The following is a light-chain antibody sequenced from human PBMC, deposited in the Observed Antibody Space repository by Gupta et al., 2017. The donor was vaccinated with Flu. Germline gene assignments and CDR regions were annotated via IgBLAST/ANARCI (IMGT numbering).Light chain of an antibody. CDR2: DAS. CDR1: QNIASF. CDR3: QQRSKWPPES. Sequence: EIVLTQSPATLSLSPGERATLSCRASQNIASFLAWYQQKPDQAPRLLIYDASHRDTGIPARFSGSGSGKDFTLTMSSRELEDFAVYYCQQRSKWPPESFGQWTRMEIK. J-gene: IGKJ2*03. V-gene: IGKV3-11*01.